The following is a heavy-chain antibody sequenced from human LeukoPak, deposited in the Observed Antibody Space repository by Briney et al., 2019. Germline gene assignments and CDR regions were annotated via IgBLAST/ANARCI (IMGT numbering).Heavy chain of an antibody. CDR3: AKDGDRTA. CDR1: GFTFSSYW. D-gene: IGHD3-10*01. V-gene: IGHV3-74*03. CDR2: INHDGRTI. J-gene: IGHJ5*02. Sequence: PGGSLRLSCEDPGFTFSSYWMHWVRQAPGKGLVWVSLINHDGRTISYADSVKGRFTISRDNAKNTLYLQMNSLRAEDTAVYYCAKDGDRTAWGQGTLVTVSS.